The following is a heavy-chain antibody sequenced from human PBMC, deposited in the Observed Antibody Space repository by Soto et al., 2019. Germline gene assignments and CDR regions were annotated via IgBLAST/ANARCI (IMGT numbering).Heavy chain of an antibody. V-gene: IGHV4-39*01. Sequence: QLQLQESGPGLVKPSETLSLTCTVSGGSISTSSYYWGWIRQPPGKGLEWIGSIYYSGSTYYNPSLKSRVTISVDTSKNQFSMKLSSVTAADTAVYYCARDYDSSGDYWGQGTLVTVSS. CDR2: IYYSGST. J-gene: IGHJ4*02. CDR3: ARDYDSSGDY. CDR1: GGSISTSSYY. D-gene: IGHD3-22*01.